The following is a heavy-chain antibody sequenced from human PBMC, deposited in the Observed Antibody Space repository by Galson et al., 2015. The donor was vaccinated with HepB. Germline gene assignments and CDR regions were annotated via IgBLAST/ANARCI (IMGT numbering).Heavy chain of an antibody. CDR2: ISSSSTI. Sequence: SLRLSCAASGFTFSSYSMNWVRQAPGKGLEWVSYISSSSTIYYADSVKGRFTISRDNAKNSLYLQMNSLRDEDTAVYYCARDQAGDWGQGTLVTVSS. CDR3: ARDQAGD. CDR1: GFTFSSYS. J-gene: IGHJ4*02. V-gene: IGHV3-48*02. D-gene: IGHD6-19*01.